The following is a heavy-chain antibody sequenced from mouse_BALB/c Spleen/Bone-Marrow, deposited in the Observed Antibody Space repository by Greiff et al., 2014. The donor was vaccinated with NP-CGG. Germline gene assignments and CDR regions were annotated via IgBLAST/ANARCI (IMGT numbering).Heavy chain of an antibody. CDR3: ARKSQRADEAMMY. Sequence: VHLVESGLELVKPGASVRISCKASGYTFTNFYIRWVKQRPGQGLEWIGWIYPEDFNTKFNENFKGKATLTADKSSSTAYMQLSSLTSEDSAVYFCARKSQRADEAMMYWGPGTSVTVSS. V-gene: IGHV1S56*01. J-gene: IGHJ4*01. D-gene: IGHD2-3*01. CDR2: IYPEDFNT. CDR1: GYTFTNFY.